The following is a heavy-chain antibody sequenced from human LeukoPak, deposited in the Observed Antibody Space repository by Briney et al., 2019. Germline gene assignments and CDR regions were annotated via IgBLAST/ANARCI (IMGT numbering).Heavy chain of an antibody. CDR2: IRYDGSNK. V-gene: IGHV3-30*02. CDR1: GFTFSSYG. CDR3: AKEGSGSWSPASYYYYYYMDV. Sequence: GGSLRLSCAASGFTFSSYGMHWPRQAPGKGLEGVAYIRYDGSNKYYADSVKGRFTISRDNSKNTLYLQMNSLRDEATAVYYCAKEGSGSWSPASYYYYYYMDVWGKGTTVTTSS. J-gene: IGHJ6*03. D-gene: IGHD6-13*01.